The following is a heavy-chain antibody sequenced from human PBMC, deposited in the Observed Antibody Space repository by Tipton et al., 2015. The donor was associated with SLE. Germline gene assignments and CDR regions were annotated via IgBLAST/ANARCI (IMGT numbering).Heavy chain of an antibody. D-gene: IGHD5-24*01. Sequence: TLSLTCTVSGGSISSHYWSWIRQPPGKGPEWIGYIYYSGSTNYNPSPKSRVTISVDTSKNQFSLKLSSVTAADTAVYYCARKEMATVMDAFDIWGQGTMVTVSS. V-gene: IGHV4-59*11. CDR2: IYYSGST. J-gene: IGHJ3*02. CDR1: GGSISSHY. CDR3: ARKEMATVMDAFDI.